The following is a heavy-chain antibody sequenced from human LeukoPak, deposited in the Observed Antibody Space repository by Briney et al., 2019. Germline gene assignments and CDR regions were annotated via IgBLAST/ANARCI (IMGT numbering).Heavy chain of an antibody. CDR3: ARGRGPPNTNRDFYFYYYMDV. CDR1: GYTFTNYA. D-gene: IGHD3-10*01. CDR2: INAANGHT. J-gene: IGHJ6*03. V-gene: IGHV1-3*03. Sequence: GASVKVSCKASGYTFTNYAIHWVRQAPGQRFEWMEWINAANGHTKYSQEFQDRITITRDTSATTAYMELNNLRSEDMARYYCARGRGPPNTNRDFYFYYYMDVWGTGTTVTVSS.